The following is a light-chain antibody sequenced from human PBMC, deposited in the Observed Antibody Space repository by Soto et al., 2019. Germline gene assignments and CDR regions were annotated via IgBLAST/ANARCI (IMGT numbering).Light chain of an antibody. CDR3: SSYAGSNNLV. J-gene: IGLJ2*01. CDR1: SSDVGGYNF. CDR2: EVS. V-gene: IGLV2-8*01. Sequence: QSALTQPPSASGSPGQSVTISCTGTSSDVGGYNFVSWYQQHPGKAPKLMIYEVSQRPSGVPDRFSGSKSGNTASLTVSGLEDEDEADYYCSSYAGSNNLVFGGGTKLNVL.